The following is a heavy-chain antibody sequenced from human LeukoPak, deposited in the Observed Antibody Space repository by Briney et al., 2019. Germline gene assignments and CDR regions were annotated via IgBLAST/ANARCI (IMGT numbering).Heavy chain of an antibody. Sequence: SETLSLTCAVYGGSFSGYYWSWLRQPPGKGLEWLGEINHSGSTNYNPSLKSRVTISVDTSKNQFSLKLSSVTAADTAVYYCAGAEQWLVYYFDYWGQGTLVTVSS. CDR1: GGSFSGYY. J-gene: IGHJ4*02. CDR3: AGAEQWLVYYFDY. V-gene: IGHV4-34*01. D-gene: IGHD6-19*01. CDR2: INHSGST.